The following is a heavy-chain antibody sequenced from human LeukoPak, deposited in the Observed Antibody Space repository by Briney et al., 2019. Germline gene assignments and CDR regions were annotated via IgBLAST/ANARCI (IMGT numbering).Heavy chain of an antibody. D-gene: IGHD3-22*01. V-gene: IGHV4-59*01. Sequence: PSETLSLTCTVSGVSISSYYWSWIRQPPGKGLEWIGYIYYSENTNYNSSLKSRVTISEDTSKNQFSLNLTSVTAADTAVYYCAGGNFYDSSGHPYHFHHWGQGTLVTVPS. J-gene: IGHJ4*02. CDR1: GVSISSYY. CDR3: AGGNFYDSSGHPYHFHH. CDR2: IYYSENT.